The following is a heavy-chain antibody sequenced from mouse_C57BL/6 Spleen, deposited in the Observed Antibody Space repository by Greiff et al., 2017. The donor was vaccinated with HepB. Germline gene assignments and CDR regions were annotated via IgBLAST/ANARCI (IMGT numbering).Heavy chain of an antibody. CDR1: GYAFSSSW. Sequence: VKLQQSGPELVKPGASVKISCKASGYAFSSSWMNWVKQRPGKGLEWIGRIYPGDGDTNYNGKFKGKATLTADKSSSTAYMQLSSLTSEDSAVYFCAREDQGYFDVWGTGTTVTVSS. J-gene: IGHJ1*03. V-gene: IGHV1-82*01. CDR2: IYPGDGDT. CDR3: AREDQGYFDV.